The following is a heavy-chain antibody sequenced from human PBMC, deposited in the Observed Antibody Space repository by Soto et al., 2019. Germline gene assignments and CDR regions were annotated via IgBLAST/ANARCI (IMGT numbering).Heavy chain of an antibody. J-gene: IGHJ4*02. D-gene: IGHD7-27*01. CDR1: GGSVSSGSYH. V-gene: IGHV4-61*01. CDR3: ARVGWGGDS. CDR2: KPYTGSP. Sequence: QVQLQESGPGLVKPSETLSLTCSVSGGSVSSGSYHWSWIRQPPGKGLEWIGFKPYTGSPAYKTPLQSRVVISIARSKNQFTLKLSSVTAAGPAVYFCARVGWGGDSWGQGTLVTVSS.